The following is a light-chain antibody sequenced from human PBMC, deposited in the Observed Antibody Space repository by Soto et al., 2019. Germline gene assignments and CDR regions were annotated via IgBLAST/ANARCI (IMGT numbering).Light chain of an antibody. J-gene: IGKJ4*01. CDR2: GAS. Sequence: IQLTQSPSSLSASVGDRVTITWRASQGISSYLGWYQQKPGKAPKLLIYGASTLQSGVPSRFSGSGYGTDFNLTISSLQPEDFATYYCQQLNKYPSTFGGGTKVDIK. CDR3: QQLNKYPST. V-gene: IGKV1-9*01. CDR1: QGISSY.